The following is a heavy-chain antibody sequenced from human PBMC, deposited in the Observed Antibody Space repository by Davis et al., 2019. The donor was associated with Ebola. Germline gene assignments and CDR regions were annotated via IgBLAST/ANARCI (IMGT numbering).Heavy chain of an antibody. V-gene: IGHV3-11*01. CDR1: GFTFSNAY. D-gene: IGHD5-18*01. Sequence: GESLKISCAASGFTFSNAYMSWIRQAPGKGLEWVSYISSSGSTIYYADSVKGRFTISRDNAKNSLYLQMNSLRAEDTAVYYCARDSEDTAMVFNWFDPWGQGTLVTVSS. J-gene: IGHJ5*02. CDR2: ISSSGSTI. CDR3: ARDSEDTAMVFNWFDP.